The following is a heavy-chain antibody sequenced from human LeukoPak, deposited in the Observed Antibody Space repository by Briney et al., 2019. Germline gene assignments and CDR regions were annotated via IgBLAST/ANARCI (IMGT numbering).Heavy chain of an antibody. V-gene: IGHV4-59*08. CDR3: ARASSYTGHLGW. CDR2: IYSSGST. J-gene: IGHJ4*02. CDR1: GGSISSYY. Sequence: SETLSLTCTVSGGSISSYYWSWIRQPPGKGLVWIGYIYSSGSTNYNPSLKSRVTISVDTSKNQFSLNLISVTAADTAVYYCARASSYTGHLGWWGQGTLVTVSS. D-gene: IGHD6-19*01.